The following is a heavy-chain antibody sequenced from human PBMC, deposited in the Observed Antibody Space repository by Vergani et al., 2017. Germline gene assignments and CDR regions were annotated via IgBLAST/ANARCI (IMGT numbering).Heavy chain of an antibody. CDR1: GYTFTGYY. V-gene: IGHV1-2*02. Sequence: QVQLVQSGAEVKKPGASVKVSCKASGYTFTGYYMHWVRQAPGQGLEWMGWINPNSGGTNYAQKFQGRGTMTRDTSISTAYMELSRLRSDETAVYYCARVELWFGGGWFDPWCQGTLVTVSS. D-gene: IGHD3-10*01. CDR3: ARVELWFGGGWFDP. J-gene: IGHJ5*02. CDR2: INPNSGGT.